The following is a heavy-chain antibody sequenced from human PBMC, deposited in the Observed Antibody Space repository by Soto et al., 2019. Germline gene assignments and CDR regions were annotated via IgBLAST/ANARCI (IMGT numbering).Heavy chain of an antibody. CDR2: IYYSGST. V-gene: IGHV4-59*01. CDR3: ARVGSGWYYYYYGMDV. D-gene: IGHD6-19*01. J-gene: IGHJ6*02. CDR1: GGSISSYY. Sequence: PSETLSLTCTVSGGSISSYYWSWIRQPPGKGLEWIGYIYYSGSTNYNPSLKSRVTISVDTSKNQFSLKLSSVTAADTAVYYCARVGSGWYYYYYGMDVWGQGTTVTVS.